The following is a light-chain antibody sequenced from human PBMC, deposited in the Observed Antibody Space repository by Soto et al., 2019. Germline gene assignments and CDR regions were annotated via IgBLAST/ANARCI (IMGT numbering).Light chain of an antibody. CDR3: LQAISFPLT. CDR1: QNVNRW. V-gene: IGKV1D-12*01. Sequence: DIQMTQSPSSVSASVGDRVTITCRASQNVNRWLAWYQQKPGRAPNLLIYTTSRLQSGVPSRFSGSGFGTEFTLTISSLQPEDFATYYCLQAISFPLTFGGGTKVDIK. CDR2: TTS. J-gene: IGKJ4*01.